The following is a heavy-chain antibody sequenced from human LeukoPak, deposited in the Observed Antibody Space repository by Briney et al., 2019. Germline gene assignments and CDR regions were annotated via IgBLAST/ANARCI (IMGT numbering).Heavy chain of an antibody. Sequence: GGSLRLSCAASGFTFSNYWMHWVRQAPGKGLVWVSRVNGDGSATNYADSVKGRFTISRDNAKNTLYLQMNSLRAEDTAVYYCARNHYGSVDYWGQGTLGTVS. CDR2: VNGDGSAT. CDR1: GFTFSNYW. D-gene: IGHD3-10*01. J-gene: IGHJ4*02. V-gene: IGHV3-74*01. CDR3: ARNHYGSVDY.